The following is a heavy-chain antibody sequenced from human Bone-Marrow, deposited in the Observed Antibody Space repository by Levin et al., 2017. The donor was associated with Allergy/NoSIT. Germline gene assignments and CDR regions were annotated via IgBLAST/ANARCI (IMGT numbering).Heavy chain of an antibody. D-gene: IGHD2-15*01. J-gene: IGHJ4*02. Sequence: GGSLRLSCEASGFTFSSYAMSWVRQAPGKGLECVSCIGATTSRTYYADSVKGRFTISRDNSKNTLYLQMNSLRVEDTAVYYCANEGCCGDSCPHFFDTWGQGALVTVSS. CDR1: GFTFSSYA. CDR3: ANEGCCGDSCPHFFDT. CDR2: IGATTSRT. V-gene: IGHV3-23*01.